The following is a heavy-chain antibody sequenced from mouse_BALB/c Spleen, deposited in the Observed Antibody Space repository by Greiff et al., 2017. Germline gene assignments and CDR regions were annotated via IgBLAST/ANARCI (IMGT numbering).Heavy chain of an antibody. J-gene: IGHJ1*01. CDR3: AREDFDV. Sequence: EVKLMESGGGLVKPGGSLKLSCAASGFTFSDYYMYWVRQTPEKRLEWVATISDGGSYTYYPDSVKGRFTISRDNAKNILYLQMSSLKSEDTAMYYCAREDFDVWGAGTTVTVSS. V-gene: IGHV5-4*02. CDR1: GFTFSDYY. CDR2: ISDGGSYT.